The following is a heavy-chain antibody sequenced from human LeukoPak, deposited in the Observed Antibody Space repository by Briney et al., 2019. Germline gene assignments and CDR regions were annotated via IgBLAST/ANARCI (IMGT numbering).Heavy chain of an antibody. J-gene: IGHJ4*02. Sequence: SETLSLTCTVSGGSISSYYWSWIRQPPGKGLEWIGYIYYSGSTNYNPSLKSRVTISVDTSKNQFSLKLSSVTAADTAVYYRARHTSKAADLDYWGQGTLVTVSS. V-gene: IGHV4-59*08. CDR1: GGSISSYY. D-gene: IGHD2-15*01. CDR2: IYYSGST. CDR3: ARHTSKAADLDY.